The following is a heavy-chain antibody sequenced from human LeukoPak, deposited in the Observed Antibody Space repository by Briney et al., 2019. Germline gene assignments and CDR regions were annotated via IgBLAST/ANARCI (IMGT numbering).Heavy chain of an antibody. Sequence: PGGSLRLSCAASGFTFSNYWMSWVRQAPGKGLEWVANIKEDGSDKYYVDSVKGRFTVSRDNGKNSLYLQVNSLRADDTAVYYCARGRDWGTDYWGQGTLVTVSS. CDR2: IKEDGSDK. CDR1: GFTFSNYW. D-gene: IGHD7-27*01. V-gene: IGHV3-7*05. J-gene: IGHJ4*02. CDR3: ARGRDWGTDY.